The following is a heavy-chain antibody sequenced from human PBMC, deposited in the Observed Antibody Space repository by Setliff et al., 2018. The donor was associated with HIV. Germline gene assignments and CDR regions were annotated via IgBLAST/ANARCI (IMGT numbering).Heavy chain of an antibody. CDR2: ISPYNGDT. Sequence: GASVKVSCKASGYPFTSYGLCWVRQAPGQGLEWMGWISPYNGDTYYDEQFQGRVTMTTDTSTSTASMELTSLRSDDTAVYYCARMNAYYNVWRSTYYLDYWGQGTLVTVSS. CDR3: ARMNAYYNVWRSTYYLDY. CDR1: GYPFTSYG. J-gene: IGHJ4*02. V-gene: IGHV1-18*01. D-gene: IGHD3-3*01.